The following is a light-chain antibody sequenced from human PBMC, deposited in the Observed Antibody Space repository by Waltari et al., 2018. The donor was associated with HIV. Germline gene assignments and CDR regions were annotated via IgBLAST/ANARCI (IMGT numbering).Light chain of an antibody. V-gene: IGKV3-15*01. Sequence: EVVMTQSPATLSVSPGERATLSCRASQGVSSHLAWYQQRPGQSPRLLIYGASTRATGIPDRFSGSGSGTEFTLTISSLQSEDFALYYCQHYDRWPWGFGQGTKVEIK. CDR3: QHYDRWPWG. CDR1: QGVSSH. CDR2: GAS. J-gene: IGKJ1*01.